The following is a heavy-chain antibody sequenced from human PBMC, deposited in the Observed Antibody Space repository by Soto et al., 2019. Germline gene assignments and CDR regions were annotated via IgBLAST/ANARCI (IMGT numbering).Heavy chain of an antibody. Sequence: QLVESGGGMVPPGKSLRLSCTGSGFNFGNFAVHWVRQTPVKGLEWVAVISSHGRHQYYSDSVKGRITISRDNSNNTVHLPMSGVRLEDNAVCYCAKELGSSGWEDFLHWGQGTLVTVSS. V-gene: IGHV3-30*18. CDR2: ISSHGRHQ. J-gene: IGHJ1*01. D-gene: IGHD6-19*01. CDR1: GFNFGNFA. CDR3: AKELGSSGWEDFLH.